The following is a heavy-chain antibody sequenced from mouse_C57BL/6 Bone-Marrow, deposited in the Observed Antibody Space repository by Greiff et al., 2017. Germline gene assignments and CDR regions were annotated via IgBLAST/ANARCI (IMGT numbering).Heavy chain of an antibody. CDR3: AGGGVLLRFSPSCFDY. CDR2: IDPSDSET. V-gene: IGHV1-52*01. CDR1: GYTFTSYW. D-gene: IGHD1-1*01. J-gene: IGHJ2*01. Sequence: QVQLQQPGAELVRPGSSVKLSCKASGYTFTSYWMHWVKQRPIQGLEWIGNIDPSDSETHYNQKFKDKATLTVDKSSSTAYMQLSVLTSKDSAFYYCAGGGVLLRFSPSCFDYGGQGTTLTVSS.